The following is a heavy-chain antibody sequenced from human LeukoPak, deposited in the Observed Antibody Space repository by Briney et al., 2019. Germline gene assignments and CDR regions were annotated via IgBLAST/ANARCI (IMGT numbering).Heavy chain of an antibody. V-gene: IGHV6-1*01. D-gene: IGHD1-1*01. CDR3: ARAVIGTTRYFES. CDR2: TYYRSKWNY. CDR1: GDSVSTNSVA. Sequence: LQTLSLTCAISGDSVSTNSVAYNWIRQSPSRGLEWLGRTYYRSKWNYEYAVSVRSRITVNLDTSKNQFSLQLNSVTPDDTAVYYCARAVIGTTRYFESWGQGTLVTVSS. J-gene: IGHJ4*02.